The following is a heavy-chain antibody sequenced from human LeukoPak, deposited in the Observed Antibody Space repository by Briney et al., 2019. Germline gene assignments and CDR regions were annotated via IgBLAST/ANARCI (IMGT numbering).Heavy chain of an antibody. CDR2: IYYSGSP. J-gene: IGHJ4*02. CDR3: ARAMDYDFCSGYYYDY. D-gene: IGHD3-3*01. V-gene: IGHV4-59*11. CDR1: GGSISSHY. Sequence: PSETLSLTRTLSGGSISSHYWSWIRQPPGKGLEWMGYIYYSGSPNYSPSLKSRVTISVDTSKSQFSLKLSSVTAADTAVYYCARAMDYDFCSGYYYDYWGQGTLVTVSS.